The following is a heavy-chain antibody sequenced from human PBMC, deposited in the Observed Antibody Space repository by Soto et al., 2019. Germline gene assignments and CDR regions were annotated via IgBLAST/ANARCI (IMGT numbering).Heavy chain of an antibody. Sequence: SETLSLTCTVSGGSISSYYWSWIRQPPGKGLEWIGYIYYSGSTNYNPSLKSRVTISVDTSKNQFSLKLSSVTAADTALYYCTTDLYSFGKPNFDYWGQGTLVTVSS. CDR2: IYYSGST. V-gene: IGHV4-59*01. D-gene: IGHD5-18*01. CDR1: GGSISSYY. CDR3: TTDLYSFGKPNFDY. J-gene: IGHJ4*02.